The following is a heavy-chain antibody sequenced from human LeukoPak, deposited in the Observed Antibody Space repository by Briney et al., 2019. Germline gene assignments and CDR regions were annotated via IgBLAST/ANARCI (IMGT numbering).Heavy chain of an antibody. J-gene: IGHJ4*02. D-gene: IGHD6-13*01. Sequence: SETLSLTCAVSGGSISSYYWSWIRQPPGKGLEWIGYIYTSGSTNYNPSLKSRVTISVDTSKNQFSLKLSSVTAADTAVYCCARSRYSSSFNPCDYWGQGTLVTVSS. CDR2: IYTSGST. CDR3: ARSRYSSSFNPCDY. V-gene: IGHV4-4*09. CDR1: GGSISSYY.